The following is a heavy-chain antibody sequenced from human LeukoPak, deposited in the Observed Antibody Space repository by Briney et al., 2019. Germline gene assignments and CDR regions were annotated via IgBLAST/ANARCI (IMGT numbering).Heavy chain of an antibody. V-gene: IGHV3-23*01. CDR2: ISGSGDTT. CDR1: GFIFSNYA. J-gene: IGHJ4*02. CDR3: AKAHVPTMIRGVVSSD. D-gene: IGHD3-10*01. Sequence: GGSLRLSCATSGFIFSNYAVNWVRQAPGKGLEWASIISGSGDTTYYADSVRGRFTISRDYSKDTLFLQMNSLRAEDTALYYCAKAHVPTMIRGVVSSDWGQGTLVTVSS.